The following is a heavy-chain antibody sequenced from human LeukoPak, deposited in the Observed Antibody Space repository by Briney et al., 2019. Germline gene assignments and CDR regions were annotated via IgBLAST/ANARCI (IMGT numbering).Heavy chain of an antibody. Sequence: GGSLRLSCLTSGFTLSTNAMSWVRQAPGKGLEWISGISGSGASTYYADSVKGRFTISRDNSKNTLYLQMNSLRAEDTAVYYCAKDPLTGTISYWGQGTLVTVSS. D-gene: IGHD1-14*01. V-gene: IGHV3-23*01. CDR1: GFTLSTNA. CDR3: AKDPLTGTISY. CDR2: ISGSGAST. J-gene: IGHJ4*02.